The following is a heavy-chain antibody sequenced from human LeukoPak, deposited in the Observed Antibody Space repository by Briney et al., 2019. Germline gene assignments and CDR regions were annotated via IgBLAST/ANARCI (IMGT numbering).Heavy chain of an antibody. CDR3: ARNPFYSVGWYTFEI. Sequence: GGSLRLSCAASGFTFSDYYMSWIRQAPGKGLEWVSYISSSSSYTNYADSVKGRFTISRDNAKNSLYLQMNSLRDEDTAVYYCARNPFYSVGWYTFEIWGQGTVVTVSS. CDR1: GFTFSDYY. CDR2: ISSSSSYT. J-gene: IGHJ3*02. D-gene: IGHD6-19*01. V-gene: IGHV3-11*06.